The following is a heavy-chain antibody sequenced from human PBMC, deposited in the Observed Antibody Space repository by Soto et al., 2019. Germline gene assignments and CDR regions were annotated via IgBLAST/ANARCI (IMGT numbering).Heavy chain of an antibody. D-gene: IGHD6-6*01. CDR3: AGAGGQLVPGFDY. CDR2: ISSSSSYI. Sequence: EVQLVESGGGLVKPGGSLRLSCAASGFTFSSYSMNWVRQAPGKGLEWVSSISSSSSYIYYADSVKGRFTISRDNAKNSLYLQMNSLRAEDTDVYYCAGAGGQLVPGFDYWGQGTLVTVSS. J-gene: IGHJ4*02. V-gene: IGHV3-21*01. CDR1: GFTFSSYS.